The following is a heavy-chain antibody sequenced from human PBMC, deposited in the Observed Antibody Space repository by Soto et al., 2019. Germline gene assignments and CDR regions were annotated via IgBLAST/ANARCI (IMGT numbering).Heavy chain of an antibody. CDR2: ISSSGSTI. CDR1: GFTFSSYE. Sequence: GGSLRLSCAASGFTFSSYEMNWVRQAPGKGLEWVSYISSSGSTIYYAGSVKGRFTISRDNAKNSLYLQMNSLRAEDTAVYYCARDSSYDFWSGYYIRHYGMDVWGQGTTVTVSS. V-gene: IGHV3-48*03. D-gene: IGHD3-3*01. CDR3: ARDSSYDFWSGYYIRHYGMDV. J-gene: IGHJ6*02.